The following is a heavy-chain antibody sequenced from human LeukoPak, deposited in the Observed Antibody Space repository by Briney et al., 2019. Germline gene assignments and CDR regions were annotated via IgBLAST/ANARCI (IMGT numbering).Heavy chain of an antibody. CDR3: ARVIVVVPAALYYYYYYMGV. J-gene: IGHJ6*03. Sequence: ASVKVSCKASGYTFTSYGISWVRQAPGQGLEWMGWISAYNGNTNYAQKLQGRVTMTTDTSTSTAYMELRSLRSDDTAVYYCARVIVVVPAALYYYYYYMGVWGKGTTVTVSS. CDR1: GYTFTSYG. D-gene: IGHD2-2*01. CDR2: ISAYNGNT. V-gene: IGHV1-18*01.